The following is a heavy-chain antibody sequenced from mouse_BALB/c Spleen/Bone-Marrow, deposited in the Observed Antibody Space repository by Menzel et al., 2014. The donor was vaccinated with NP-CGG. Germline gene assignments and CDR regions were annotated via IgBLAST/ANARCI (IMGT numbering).Heavy chain of an antibody. J-gene: IGHJ4*01. CDR1: GFSLTGYG. D-gene: IGHD2-4*01. Sequence: VQGVESGPGLVASSQSLSITCTVSGFSLTGYGVSWVRQPPGKGLEWLGMIWGDGSTDYNSALKSRLSISKDNSKSQVFLKMNSLQTDDTARYYCARDPFLITRALDYWGQGTSVTVSS. V-gene: IGHV2-6-7*01. CDR3: ARDPFLITRALDY. CDR2: IWGDGST.